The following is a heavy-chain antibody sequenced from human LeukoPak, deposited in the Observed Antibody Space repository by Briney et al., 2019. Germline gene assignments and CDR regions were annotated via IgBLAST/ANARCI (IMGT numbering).Heavy chain of an antibody. CDR2: MNPSSGNT. J-gene: IGHJ4*02. Sequence: ASVKVSCKASGYTFASYDINWVRQATGQGPEWMGWMNPSSGNTGYAQTFQGRVSMTRDTSTNTAYLELSSLRSEDTAVYYCATHTYYYSSGSFAYWGQGTLVTVSS. V-gene: IGHV1-8*01. CDR3: ATHTYYYSSGSFAY. D-gene: IGHD3-10*01. CDR1: GYTFASYD.